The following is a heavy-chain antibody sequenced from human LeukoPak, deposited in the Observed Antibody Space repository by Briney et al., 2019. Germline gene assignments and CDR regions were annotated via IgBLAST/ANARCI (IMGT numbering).Heavy chain of an antibody. CDR1: GFTFSSYA. D-gene: IGHD6-19*01. V-gene: IGHV3-30*04. CDR3: ARGGYNSDWSRIDY. Sequence: PGGSLRLSCAASGFTFSSYAMHWVRQAPGKGLEWVALIPYDGSKNNYADSVKGRFIISRDNSNNTLYLQMNSLRAEDTAVYYCARGGYNSDWSRIDYWGQGTLVTVSS. J-gene: IGHJ4*02. CDR2: IPYDGSKN.